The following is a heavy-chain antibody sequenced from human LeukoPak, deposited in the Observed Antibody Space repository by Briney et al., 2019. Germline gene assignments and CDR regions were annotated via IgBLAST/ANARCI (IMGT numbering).Heavy chain of an antibody. CDR3: ARSRPSSHIVVVVGASRVAFDI. CDR2: IYYSGST. J-gene: IGHJ3*02. CDR1: GGSISSSSYY. V-gene: IGHV4-39*07. D-gene: IGHD2-21*01. Sequence: NPSETLSLTCTVSGGSISSSSYYWGWIRQPPGKGLEWIGSIYYSGSTYYNPSLKSRVTISVDTSKNQFSLKLSSVTAADTAVYYCARSRPSSHIVVVVGASRVAFDIWGQGTMVTVSS.